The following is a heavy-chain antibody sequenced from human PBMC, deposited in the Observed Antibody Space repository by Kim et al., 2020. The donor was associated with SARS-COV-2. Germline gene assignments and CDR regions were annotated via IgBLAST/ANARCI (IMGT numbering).Heavy chain of an antibody. CDR1: GVSISSYY. V-gene: IGHV4-59*13. CDR3: ARGFYGDPFDH. D-gene: IGHD4-17*01. CDR2: IYYSGST. J-gene: IGHJ4*02. Sequence: SETLSLTCTVSGVSISSYYWSWIRQPPGKGLEWIGYIYYSGSTNYNPSLKSRVTISIDTFKDQFSLKLTSVTAADTAVYYCARGFYGDPFDHWGQGTLVTVS.